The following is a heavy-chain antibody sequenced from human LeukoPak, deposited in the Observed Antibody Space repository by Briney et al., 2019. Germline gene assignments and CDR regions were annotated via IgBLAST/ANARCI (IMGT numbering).Heavy chain of an antibody. V-gene: IGHV3-23*01. CDR2: ISGGGNT. J-gene: IGHJ4*02. CDR3: AKGQDY. CDR1: GFTFSSFA. Sequence: GGSLRLPCAASGFTFSSFAMSWVRQPPGKGLEWVSAISGGGNTYHADSVKGRFTISRDNSRNTLYLQMNSLRVEDTAVYYCAKGQDYWGQGTLVTVSS.